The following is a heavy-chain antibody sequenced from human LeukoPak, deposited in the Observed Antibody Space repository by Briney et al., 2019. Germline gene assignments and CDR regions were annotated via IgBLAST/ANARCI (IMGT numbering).Heavy chain of an antibody. CDR2: ITGSSTI. Sequence: PGGSLRLSCAASGFTFSNYNMNWVRQAPGKGLEWVSHITGSSTIYYADSVKGRFTISRDNAKNSLYLQMDSLRAEDTAVYYCARDRAWNYFDYWGQGTLVTVSS. CDR3: ARDRAWNYFDY. D-gene: IGHD3-3*01. V-gene: IGHV3-48*01. CDR1: GFTFSNYN. J-gene: IGHJ4*02.